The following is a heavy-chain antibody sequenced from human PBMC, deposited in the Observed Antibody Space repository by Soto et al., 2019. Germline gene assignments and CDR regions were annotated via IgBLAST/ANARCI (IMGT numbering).Heavy chain of an antibody. D-gene: IGHD3-22*01. J-gene: IGHJ4*02. CDR3: ARHVEYDSSGYYNY. V-gene: IGHV5-10-1*01. CDR1: GYSFTRYW. CDR2: IDPSDSYT. Sequence: VESLNISCKGSGYSFTRYWIICVLQMPGKGLECMGRIDPSDSYTNYSPSFQCHVTISADKSISTAYLQWSSLKSSDTAMYYCARHVEYDSSGYYNYWGQGTMVTVSS.